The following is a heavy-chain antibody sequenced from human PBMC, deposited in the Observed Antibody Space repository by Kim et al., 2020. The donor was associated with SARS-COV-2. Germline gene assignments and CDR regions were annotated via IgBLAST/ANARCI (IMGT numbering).Heavy chain of an antibody. CDR3: LKDYRGD. CDR1: GFTFSDYW. CDR2: IKEDGSKE. V-gene: IGHV3-7*01. Sequence: GGSLRLSCAASGFTFSDYWMSWVRQAPGKGLEWVANIKEDGSKENYVDSVKGRFTISRDNAKNSLYLQMNNLRAEDTAVYYCLKDYRGDWGQGTLVTVSS. J-gene: IGHJ4*02. D-gene: IGHD3-10*01.